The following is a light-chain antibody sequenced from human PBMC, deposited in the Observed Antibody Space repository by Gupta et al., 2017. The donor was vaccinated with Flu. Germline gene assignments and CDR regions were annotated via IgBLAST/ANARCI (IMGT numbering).Light chain of an antibody. Sequence: QSVLTQAPSAPGTPGQRVTISCSGSSSNIGSNYAYWYQHLPGTAPKLLIFKNYERPSGVPDRFSGSKSTTSVSLAISGLRSEDEADYYCAAWDDALSGWVFGGGTKVTVL. CDR2: KNY. J-gene: IGLJ3*02. CDR1: SSNIGSNY. V-gene: IGLV1-47*01. CDR3: AAWDDALSGWV.